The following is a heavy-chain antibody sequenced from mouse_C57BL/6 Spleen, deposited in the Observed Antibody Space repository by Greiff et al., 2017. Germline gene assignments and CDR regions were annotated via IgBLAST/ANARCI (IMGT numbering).Heavy chain of an antibody. J-gene: IGHJ3*01. Sequence: EVKLVESGGGLVKPGGSLKLSCAASGFTFSDYGMHWVRQAPEKGLEWVAYISSGSSTIYYADTVKGRFTISRDNAKNTLFLQMTSLRSEDTAMYYCARSYGSSFTWFAYWGQGTLVTVS. D-gene: IGHD1-1*01. CDR2: ISSGSSTI. CDR1: GFTFSDYG. CDR3: ARSYGSSFTWFAY. V-gene: IGHV5-17*01.